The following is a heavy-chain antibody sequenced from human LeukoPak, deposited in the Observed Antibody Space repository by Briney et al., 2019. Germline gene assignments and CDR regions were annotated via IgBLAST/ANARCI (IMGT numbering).Heavy chain of an antibody. CDR2: IRYDGRNK. CDR3: AKADRRWATYYYGTSGYYYDY. CDR1: GFTFSSYA. J-gene: IGHJ4*02. V-gene: IGHV3-30*02. Sequence: PGGSLRLSCAASGFTFSSYAMHWVRQATGKGLEWVAFIRYDGRNKYYADSVKGRFTISRDNSKNTLYLQMNSLRAEDTAVYYCAKADRRWATYYYGTSGYYYDYWGQGTLVTVSS. D-gene: IGHD3-22*01.